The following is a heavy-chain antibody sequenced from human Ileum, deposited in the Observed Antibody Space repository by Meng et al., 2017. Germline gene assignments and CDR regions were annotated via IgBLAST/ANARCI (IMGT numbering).Heavy chain of an antibody. V-gene: IGHV4-31*03. CDR1: GGSISSGGYY. CDR3: ARGGTAYFDY. J-gene: IGHJ4*02. D-gene: IGHD1-1*01. CDR2: IYDSGST. Sequence: QVQLQESGPGLVKPSQPLSLTCTVSGGSISSGGYYWSWIRQHPGKGLEWIGYIYDSGSTYYTPSLKSRIAISGDTSKNQFSLNLSSVTAADTAVYYCARGGTAYFDYWGQGTLVTVSS.